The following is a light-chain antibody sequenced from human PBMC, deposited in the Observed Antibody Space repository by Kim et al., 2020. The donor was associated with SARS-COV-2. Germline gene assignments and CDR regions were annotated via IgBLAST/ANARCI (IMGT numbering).Light chain of an antibody. J-gene: IGLJ1*01. Sequence: SVSQGQTASITGSGDKLGDKYACWYQQKPGQSPVLVIYQDSKRPSGIPERFSGSNSGNTATLTISGTQAMDEADYYCQAWDSSTEVFGTGTKVTVL. V-gene: IGLV3-1*01. CDR2: QDS. CDR3: QAWDSSTEV. CDR1: KLGDKY.